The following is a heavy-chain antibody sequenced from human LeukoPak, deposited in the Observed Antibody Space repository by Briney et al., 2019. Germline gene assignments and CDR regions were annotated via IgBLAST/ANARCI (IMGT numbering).Heavy chain of an antibody. Sequence: ASETLSLTCTVSGGSIIDYYWSWLRQSARKGLEWHGQAYYRGTTNYSPTLMGRVTISVDPPTNQFSLKLSSVTAADTALYYCARLPTLWGQFDYWGQGSLVTVSS. D-gene: IGHD3-16*01. J-gene: IGHJ4*02. CDR3: ARLPTLWGQFDY. V-gene: IGHV4-59*01. CDR2: AYYRGTT. CDR1: GGSIIDYY.